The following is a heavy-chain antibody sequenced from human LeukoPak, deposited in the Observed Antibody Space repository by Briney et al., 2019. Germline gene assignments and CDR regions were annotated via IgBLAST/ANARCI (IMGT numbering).Heavy chain of an antibody. D-gene: IGHD3-10*01. V-gene: IGHV3-30*02. Sequence: GSLRLSCAASGLTFSSNGMHWVRQAPGKGLEWVAFIRYDESNKYYADSVKGRFTISRDNSKNTVYLQMNSLRAEDTAVYYCAISRGRWEILDYWGQGTLVTVSS. CDR1: GLTFSSNG. J-gene: IGHJ4*02. CDR3: AISRGRWEILDY. CDR2: IRYDESNK.